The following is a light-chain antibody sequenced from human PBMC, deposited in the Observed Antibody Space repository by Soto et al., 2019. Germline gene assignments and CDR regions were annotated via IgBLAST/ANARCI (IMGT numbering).Light chain of an antibody. CDR1: QSVSSN. V-gene: IGKV3-15*01. J-gene: IGKJ4*01. Sequence: EIVMTQSPATLSVSPGERATLSCRASQSVSSNLAWYQQKPGQAPRLLIYGASTRATGIPARFSGSGSGTEFTLTISNLQSEDFTVYYCQQHNNWPRALTFGGGTKVEIK. CDR2: GAS. CDR3: QQHNNWPRALT.